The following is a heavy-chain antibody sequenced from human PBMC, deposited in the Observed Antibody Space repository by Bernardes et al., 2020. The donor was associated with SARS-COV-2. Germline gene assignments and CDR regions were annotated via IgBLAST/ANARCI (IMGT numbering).Heavy chain of an antibody. D-gene: IGHD1-26*01. CDR2: IKEDGSEK. CDR3: ARDWGVTTHQLDY. V-gene: IGHV3-7*01. CDR1: GFTLSSYW. Sequence: GGSLRLSCAASGFTLSSYWMSWVRQAPGKGLEWVANIKEDGSEKNYVDSVKGRFTVSRDNAKNPLYLQMNSLRAEDTAVYYCARDWGVTTHQLDYWGQGTLVTVSS. J-gene: IGHJ4*02.